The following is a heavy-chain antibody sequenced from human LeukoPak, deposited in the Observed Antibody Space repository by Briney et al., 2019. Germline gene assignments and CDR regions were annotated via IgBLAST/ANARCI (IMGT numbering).Heavy chain of an antibody. CDR2: ITAGNGNT. J-gene: IGHJ4*02. CDR3: ARDEEWLFDY. D-gene: IGHD6-19*01. Sequence: ASVKVSCKASGYTFSSYGIGWARQAPRQGLEWMGWITAGNGNTNYAQKVQGRVTMTTDTSTSTAYMELSRLRSDDTAVYYCARDEEWLFDYWGQGTLVTVSS. V-gene: IGHV1-18*01. CDR1: GYTFSSYG.